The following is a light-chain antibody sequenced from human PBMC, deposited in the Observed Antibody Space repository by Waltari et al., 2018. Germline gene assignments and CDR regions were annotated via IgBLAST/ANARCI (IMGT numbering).Light chain of an antibody. V-gene: IGKV1-5*03. CDR1: QGITNW. J-gene: IGKJ1*01. CDR2: KAS. CDR3: QQYDNYWT. Sequence: DIQMTQSPSTLSASVGDRVTITCRASQGITNWWSWYQQKPGKAPKLLMYKASNLESGVTSRFSGSGSGTEFTLTISSLQPDDFATYYCQQYDNYWTFGQGTKVEIK.